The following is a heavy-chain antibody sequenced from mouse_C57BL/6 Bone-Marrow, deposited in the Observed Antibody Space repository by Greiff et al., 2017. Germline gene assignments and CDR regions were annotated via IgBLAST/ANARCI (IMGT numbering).Heavy chain of an antibody. CDR3: TNFGNYGDY. D-gene: IGHD1-1*02. V-gene: IGHV14-4*01. CDR1: GFNIKDDY. Sequence: EVQLVESGAELVRPGASVKLSCTASGFNIKDDYMHWVKQRPEQGLEWIGWIDPENGDTEYASKFQGKATITADTSYNTAYLQLSSLSSEDTAVYYCTNFGNYGDYWGQGTTLTVSS. J-gene: IGHJ2*01. CDR2: IDPENGDT.